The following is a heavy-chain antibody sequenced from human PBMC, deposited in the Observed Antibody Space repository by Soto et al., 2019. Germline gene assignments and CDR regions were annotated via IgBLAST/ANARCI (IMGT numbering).Heavy chain of an antibody. CDR2: IIPIFGTA. CDR3: ARHPMGIAVAGYYYYDGMDV. J-gene: IGHJ6*02. D-gene: IGHD6-19*01. CDR1: GGTFSSYA. Sequence: QVQLVQSGAEVKKPGSSVKVSCKASGGTFSSYAISWVRQAPGQGLEWMGGIIPIFGTANYAQKFQGRVTITADESTSTAYMELSSLRAEDTAVYYCARHPMGIAVAGYYYYDGMDVWGQGTTVTVSS. V-gene: IGHV1-69*12.